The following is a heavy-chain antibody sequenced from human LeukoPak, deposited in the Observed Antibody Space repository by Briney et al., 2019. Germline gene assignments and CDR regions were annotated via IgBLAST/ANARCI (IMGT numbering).Heavy chain of an antibody. D-gene: IGHD3-22*01. Sequence: SGTLSLTCAVSGGSISSSNWWSWVRQPPGKGLEWIGEIYHSGSTNYNPSLKSRVTISVDTSKNQFSLKLSSVTAADTAVYYCARHDKNPNSSGYYYYYWGQGTLVTVSS. J-gene: IGHJ4*02. CDR2: IYHSGST. CDR1: GGSISSSNW. CDR3: ARHDKNPNSSGYYYYY. V-gene: IGHV4-4*02.